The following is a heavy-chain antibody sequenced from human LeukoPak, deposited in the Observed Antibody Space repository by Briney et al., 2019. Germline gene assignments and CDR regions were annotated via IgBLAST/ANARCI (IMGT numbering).Heavy chain of an antibody. V-gene: IGHV1-8*01. CDR2: MNPNSGNT. CDR1: GYTFTSYD. J-gene: IGHJ6*03. Sequence: GASVKVSCKASGYTFTSYDINWVRQATGQGLEWMGWMNPNSGNTGYAQKFQGRVTMTTDTSTSTAYMELRSLRSDDTAVYYCARVYCGGGSCYSGYYYYMDVWGKGTTVTVSS. D-gene: IGHD2-15*01. CDR3: ARVYCGGGSCYSGYYYYMDV.